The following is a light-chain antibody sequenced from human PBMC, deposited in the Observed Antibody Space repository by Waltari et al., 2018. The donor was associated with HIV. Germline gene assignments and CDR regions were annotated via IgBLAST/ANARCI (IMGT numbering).Light chain of an antibody. J-gene: IGKJ1*01. Sequence: DIQMTQSPSAVSASIGDRLSITCRARENLNKWLAWYHQKPGKAPNLLIYKATILETGVPSRFSGSVSGADFTLTITNLQSDDFATYYCQQYETDSRSFGQGTKV. V-gene: IGKV1-5*03. CDR3: QQYETDSRS. CDR1: ENLNKW. CDR2: KAT.